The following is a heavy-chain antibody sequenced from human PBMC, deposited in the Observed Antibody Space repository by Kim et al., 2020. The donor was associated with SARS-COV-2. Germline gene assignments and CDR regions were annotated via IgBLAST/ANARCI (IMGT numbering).Heavy chain of an antibody. CDR3: ARDGRADSSGYPGY. V-gene: IGHV3-33*05. Sequence: GGSLRLSCAASGFTFSSYGMHWVRQAPGKGLEWVAVISYDGSNKYYADSVKGRFTISRDNSKNTLYLQMNSLRAEDTAVYYCARDGRADSSGYPGYWGQGTLVTVSS. CDR2: ISYDGSNK. J-gene: IGHJ4*02. D-gene: IGHD3-22*01. CDR1: GFTFSSYG.